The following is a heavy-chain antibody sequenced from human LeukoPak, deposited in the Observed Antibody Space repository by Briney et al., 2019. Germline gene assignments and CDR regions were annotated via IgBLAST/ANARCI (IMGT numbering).Heavy chain of an antibody. V-gene: IGHV4-34*01. CDR2: INHRGST. D-gene: IGHD3-22*01. CDR3: ARGGGYYDSSGSLI. CDR1: GGSFSGYY. Sequence: PSETLSLTCAVYGGSFSGYYWSWIRQPPGKGLEWIGEINHRGSTSYNPSLKSRVTISVDTSKNQFSLKLSSVTAADTAVYYCARGGGYYDSSGSLIWGQGTMVTVSS. J-gene: IGHJ3*02.